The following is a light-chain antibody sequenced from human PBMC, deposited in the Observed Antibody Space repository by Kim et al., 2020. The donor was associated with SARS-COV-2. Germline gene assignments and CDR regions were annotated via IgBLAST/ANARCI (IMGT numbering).Light chain of an antibody. CDR2: AAS. J-gene: IGKJ4*01. Sequence: DIQMTQSPSSLSASVGDRVTITCRASQSISSYLNWYQQKPGKAPKLLIYAASSLQSGVPSRFSGSGSGTDFTLTISSLQPEDFATYYCQQSYITLLFGGGTKVDIK. CDR1: QSISSY. V-gene: IGKV1-39*01. CDR3: QQSYITLL.